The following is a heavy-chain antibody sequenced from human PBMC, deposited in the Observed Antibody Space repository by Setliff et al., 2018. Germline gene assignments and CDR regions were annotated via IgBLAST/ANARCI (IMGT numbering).Heavy chain of an antibody. CDR1: GGTFSSYG. CDR3: ARDFSTGSSS. V-gene: IGHV1-69*05. J-gene: IGHJ5*02. Sequence: GASVKVSCKASGGTFSSYGISWVRQAPGQGLEWMGGTIPVFGTTDYAQKFQGRVTIMTDESTSTAYMELSSLRAEDTAVYYCARDFSTGSSSWGQGTLVTVSS. D-gene: IGHD2-8*02. CDR2: TIPVFGTT.